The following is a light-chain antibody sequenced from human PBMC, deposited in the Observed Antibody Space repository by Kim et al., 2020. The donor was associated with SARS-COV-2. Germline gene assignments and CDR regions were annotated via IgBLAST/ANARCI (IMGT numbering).Light chain of an antibody. V-gene: IGKV1-5*03. J-gene: IGKJ4*01. CDR2: KAS. CDR3: QHYNSYSLT. Sequence: ASVEGIVTMTCRASHAISYRLAWEQQKLGKAPKLLIYKASTLESGGPSRFSGSGSGTEFTLTINSLQPDDFATYYCQHYNSYSLTFGGGTKVDIK. CDR1: HAISYR.